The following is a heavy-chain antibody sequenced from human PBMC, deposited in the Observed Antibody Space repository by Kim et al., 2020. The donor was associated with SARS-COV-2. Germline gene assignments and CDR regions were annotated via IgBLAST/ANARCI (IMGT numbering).Heavy chain of an antibody. CDR1: GGSFSGYY. CDR2: INHSGST. J-gene: IGHJ4*02. Sequence: SETLSLTCAVYGGSFSGYYWSWIRQPPGKGLEWIGEINHSGSTNYNPSLKSRVTISVDTSKNQFSLKLSSVTAADTAVYYCARGLSSGWFPSDYWGQGTLVTVSS. V-gene: IGHV4-34*01. CDR3: ARGLSSGWFPSDY. D-gene: IGHD6-19*01.